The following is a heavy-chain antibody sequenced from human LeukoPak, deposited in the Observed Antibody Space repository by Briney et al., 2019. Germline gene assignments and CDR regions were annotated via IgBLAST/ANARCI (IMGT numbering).Heavy chain of an antibody. Sequence: ASVKVSCKASGYTFTSYDINWVRQATGQGLEWMGWMNPNSGNTGYAQKFQGRVTITRNTSISTAYMELSSLRSEDTAVYYCAAGDSGSYPGAFDIWGQGTMVTVSS. J-gene: IGHJ3*02. CDR2: MNPNSGNT. D-gene: IGHD1-26*01. CDR3: AAGDSGSYPGAFDI. CDR1: GYTFTSYD. V-gene: IGHV1-8*03.